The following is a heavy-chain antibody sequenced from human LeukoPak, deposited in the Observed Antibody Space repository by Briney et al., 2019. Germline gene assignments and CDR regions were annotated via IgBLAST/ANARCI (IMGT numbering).Heavy chain of an antibody. CDR2: IYYSGGT. V-gene: IGHV4-39*01. J-gene: IGHJ5*02. CDR1: GGSISSSSYY. CDR3: ARQRAYYYDSSGHYQGWFDP. D-gene: IGHD3-22*01. Sequence: SETLSLTCTVSGGSISSSSYYWGWIRQPPGKGLEWIGSIYYSGGTYYKASLKSRVTISVDTSKNQFSLKLTSVTAADTAIYYCARQRAYYYDSSGHYQGWFDPWGQGTLVTVSS.